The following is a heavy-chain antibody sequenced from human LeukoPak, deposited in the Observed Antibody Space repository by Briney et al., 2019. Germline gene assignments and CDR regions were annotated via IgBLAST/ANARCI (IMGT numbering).Heavy chain of an antibody. J-gene: IGHJ4*02. CDR1: GASISSYY. CDR3: TRHSTSSAPSAY. Sequence: SETLFLTCTVSGASISSYYWTWVRQPPGKGLEWIGYISNSGGTNYNPSLTRRVTISVDTSKNQFSLKLTSVTAADTAIYFCTRHSTSSAPSAYWGQGTLVTVSS. CDR2: ISNSGGT. V-gene: IGHV4-59*08. D-gene: IGHD2-2*01.